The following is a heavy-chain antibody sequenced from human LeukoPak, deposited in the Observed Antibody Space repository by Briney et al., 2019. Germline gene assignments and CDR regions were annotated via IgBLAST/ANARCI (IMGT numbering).Heavy chain of an antibody. CDR3: ARVRPYSSSWGVDY. CDR2: INPNRGGT. D-gene: IGHD6-13*01. CDR1: GYTFTGYY. J-gene: IGHJ4*02. Sequence: ASVKVSCKASGYTFTGYYMHLVRQAPGQGLEWMGWINPNRGGTNYAQKFQGRVTITRDTSISTAYMELSRLRSDDTAVYYCARVRPYSSSWGVDYLGQGTLVTVSS. V-gene: IGHV1-2*02.